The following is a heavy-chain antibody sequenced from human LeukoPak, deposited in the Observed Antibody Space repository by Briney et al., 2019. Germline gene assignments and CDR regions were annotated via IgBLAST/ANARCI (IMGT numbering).Heavy chain of an antibody. CDR3: AKGILVGATGYSFDY. CDR2: IYDSGST. V-gene: IGHV4-61*01. J-gene: IGHJ4*02. D-gene: IGHD1-26*01. Sequence: SETLSLTCTVSGGSVSSGRYYWTWIRQPPGKGLEWIGYIYDSGSTNYNPSLKSRVTISIDTSKNQFSLKLNSVTAADTAVYYCAKGILVGATGYSFDYWGQGTLVTVSS. CDR1: GGSVSSGRYY.